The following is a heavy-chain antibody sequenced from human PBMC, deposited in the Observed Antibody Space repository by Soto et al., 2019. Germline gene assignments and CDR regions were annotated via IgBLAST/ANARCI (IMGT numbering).Heavy chain of an antibody. CDR1: GGSISSGDYY. V-gene: IGHV4-30-4*01. CDR2: IYYSGST. Sequence: QVQLQESGPGLVKPSQTLSLTCTVSGGSISSGDYYWSWIRQPPGKGLEWIGYIYYSGSTYYNPTLRSRVTIAVDPAKNRFSLKLSSVTAADTAVYYCARVEGVVVVAATRYGMDVWGQGTTVTVSS. CDR3: ARVEGVVVVAATRYGMDV. J-gene: IGHJ6*02. D-gene: IGHD2-15*01.